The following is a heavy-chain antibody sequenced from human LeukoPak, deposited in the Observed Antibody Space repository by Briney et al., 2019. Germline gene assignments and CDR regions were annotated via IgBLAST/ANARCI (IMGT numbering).Heavy chain of an antibody. J-gene: IGHJ4*02. CDR1: GFTFSSYW. CDR3: ARTKGIMPFDY. CDR2: IKQDGSEK. Sequence: GGSLRLSCAASGFTFSSYWMSWVRQAPGKGLEWVANIKQDGSEKYYVDSVKGRFTISRDNAKNSLYLQMNSLRAEDTAVYYRARTKGIMPFDYWGQGTLVTVSS. D-gene: IGHD2-2*01. V-gene: IGHV3-7*01.